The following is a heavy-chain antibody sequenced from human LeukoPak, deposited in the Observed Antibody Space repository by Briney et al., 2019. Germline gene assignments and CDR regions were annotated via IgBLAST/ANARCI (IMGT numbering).Heavy chain of an antibody. CDR2: IYYSGST. V-gene: IGHV4-39*01. J-gene: IGHJ3*02. CDR1: GGSISSSSYY. CDR3: ARTPRYSGNYYNAFDI. Sequence: PSETLSLTCTVSGGSISSSSYYWGWIRQPPGKGLEWIGSIYYSGSTYYNPSLKSRVTISVDTSKNQFSLKLSSVTAADTAVYYCARTPRYSGNYYNAFDIWGQGTTVTVSS. D-gene: IGHD1-26*01.